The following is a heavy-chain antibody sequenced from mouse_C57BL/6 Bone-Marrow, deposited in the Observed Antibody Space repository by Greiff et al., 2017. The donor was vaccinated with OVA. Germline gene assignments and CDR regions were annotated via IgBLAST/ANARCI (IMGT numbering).Heavy chain of an antibody. D-gene: IGHD6-1*01. V-gene: IGHV14-4*01. J-gene: IGHJ4*01. CDR2: IDPENGDT. CDR3: TTLNPSFVALDF. Sequence: VQLQQSGAELVRPGASVKLSCTASGFNIKDDYMHWVKQRPEQGLEWIGWIDPENGDTEYASKFQGKATITADTSSNTAYLQLSSLTSEDTAVYYFTTLNPSFVALDFWGRGTAVTVSS. CDR1: GFNIKDDY.